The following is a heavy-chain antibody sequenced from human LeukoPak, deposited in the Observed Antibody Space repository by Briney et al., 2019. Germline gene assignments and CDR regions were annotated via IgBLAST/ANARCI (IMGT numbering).Heavy chain of an antibody. Sequence: GSLRLSCAASGFTFSSYSMNWVHQAPGKGLEWVSSISSSSSYIYYADSVKGRFTISRDNAKNSLYLQMNSLRAEDTAVYYCAREGIAVATPPDYWGQGTLVTVSS. CDR2: ISSSSSYI. CDR3: AREGIAVATPPDY. J-gene: IGHJ4*02. V-gene: IGHV3-21*01. D-gene: IGHD6-19*01. CDR1: GFTFSSYS.